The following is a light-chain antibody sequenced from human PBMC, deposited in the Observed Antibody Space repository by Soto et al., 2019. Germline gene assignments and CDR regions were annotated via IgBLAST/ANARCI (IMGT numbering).Light chain of an antibody. CDR1: SSSIGSLS. CDR2: SYE. J-gene: IGLJ3*02. Sequence: QSVLTQPPSASGTPGQRVTISCSTHSSSIGSLSVYWFQHFPGSAPKLLIYSYEQRPSGVPDRFSGSKSGTSASLAINGLRSEDEADYYCAAWDDSLSGVVFGGGTKLTVL. V-gene: IGLV1-47*01. CDR3: AAWDDSLSGVV.